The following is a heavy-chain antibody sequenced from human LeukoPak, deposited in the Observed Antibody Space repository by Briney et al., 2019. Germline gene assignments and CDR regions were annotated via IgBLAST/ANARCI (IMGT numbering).Heavy chain of an antibody. CDR1: GYTFTSYA. CDR2: INAGNGNT. CDR3: ARDPPDILTGYPHYYFDY. Sequence: GASVKVSCKASGYTFTSYAMHWVRQAPGQRLEWMGWINAGNGNTKYSQKFQGRVTITRDTSASTAYIELSSLRSEDTAVYYCARDPPDILTGYPHYYFDYWGQGTLVTVSS. J-gene: IGHJ4*02. D-gene: IGHD3-9*01. V-gene: IGHV1-3*01.